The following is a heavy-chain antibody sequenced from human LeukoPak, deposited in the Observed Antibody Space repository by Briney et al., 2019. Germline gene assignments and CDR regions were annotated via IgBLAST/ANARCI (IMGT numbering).Heavy chain of an antibody. CDR1: GFTFSSYA. D-gene: IGHD2-2*01. Sequence: SGGSLRLSCAASGFTFSSYAMSWVRQAPGKGLEWVSAISGSGGSTYYADSVKGRFTISRDNSKNTLYLQMNSLRAEDTAVYYCAKAYYCSSTSCPIDYWGQGTLVTVSS. CDR3: AKAYYCSSTSCPIDY. J-gene: IGHJ4*02. CDR2: ISGSGGST. V-gene: IGHV3-23*01.